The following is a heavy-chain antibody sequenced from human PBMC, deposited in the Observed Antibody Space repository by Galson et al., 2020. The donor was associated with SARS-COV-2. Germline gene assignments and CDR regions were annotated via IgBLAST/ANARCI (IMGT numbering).Heavy chain of an antibody. V-gene: IGHV3-23*01. CDR3: AKDQGNDYGDQLDY. J-gene: IGHJ4*02. CDR1: GFTLSRYA. D-gene: IGHD4-17*01. Sequence: GGSLRLSCAASGFTLSRYAMSWVRQAPGKGQEWVSSISAGGASTYHADSVKGRFTISRDNSKNTFYLHMNSLRDEDTALYYCAKDQGNDYGDQLDYWGQGTLVSVSS. CDR2: ISAGGAST.